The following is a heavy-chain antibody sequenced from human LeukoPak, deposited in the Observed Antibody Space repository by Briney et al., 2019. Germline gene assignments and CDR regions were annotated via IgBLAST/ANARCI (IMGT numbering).Heavy chain of an antibody. CDR1: GFTFSNYD. D-gene: IGHD3-16*02. J-gene: IGHJ5*02. CDR3: ANRGYLPS. Sequence: PGGSLRLSCAASGFTFSNYDMNWVRQAPGKGLEWVSTISGSGGSTYYAESVKGRFTISRDNSRNTLYLQMNSLRAEDTAVYYCANRGYLPSWGQGTLVTVSS. V-gene: IGHV3-23*01. CDR2: ISGSGGST.